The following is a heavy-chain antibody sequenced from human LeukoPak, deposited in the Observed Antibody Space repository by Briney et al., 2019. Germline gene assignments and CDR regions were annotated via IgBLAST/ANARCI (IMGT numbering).Heavy chain of an antibody. V-gene: IGHV3-21*01. J-gene: IGHJ6*03. CDR1: GFTFSSYS. CDR3: ARGYGDSLYYYYYMDV. Sequence: GGSLRLSCAASGFTFSSYSMSWVRQAPGKGLEWVSSISSSSSYIYYADSVKGRFTISRDNAKNSLYLQMNSLRAEDTAVYYCARGYGDSLYYYYYMDVWGKGTTVTVSS. D-gene: IGHD4-17*01. CDR2: ISSSSSYI.